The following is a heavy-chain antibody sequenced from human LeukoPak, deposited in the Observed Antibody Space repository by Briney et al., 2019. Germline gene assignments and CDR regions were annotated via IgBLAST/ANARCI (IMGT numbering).Heavy chain of an antibody. CDR2: ISGSGGST. V-gene: IGHV3-23*01. J-gene: IGHJ4*02. D-gene: IGHD3-3*01. Sequence: GGSLRLSCAASGFTFSSCAMSWVRQAPGKGLEWVSAISGSGGSTYYADSVKVRFTISRDNSKNTLYLQMNSLRAEDTAVYYCARGPYKDFWSGYSDYWGQGTLVTVSS. CDR3: ARGPYKDFWSGYSDY. CDR1: GFTFSSCA.